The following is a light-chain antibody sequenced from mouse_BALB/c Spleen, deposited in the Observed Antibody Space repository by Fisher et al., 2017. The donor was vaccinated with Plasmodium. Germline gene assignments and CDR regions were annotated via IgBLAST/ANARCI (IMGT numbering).Light chain of an antibody. V-gene: IGKV1-135*01. CDR3: SQSTHVPLT. CDR2: LVS. J-gene: IGKJ5*01. Sequence: DIVMTQSPITLSVTIGQPASISCKSSQSLLNSDGKTYLSWLLQRPGQSPKRLIYLVSKLDSGVPDRFSGSGSGTAFTLMISRVEAEDLGVYFCSQSTHVPLTFGAGTKLELK. CDR1: QSLLNSDGKTY.